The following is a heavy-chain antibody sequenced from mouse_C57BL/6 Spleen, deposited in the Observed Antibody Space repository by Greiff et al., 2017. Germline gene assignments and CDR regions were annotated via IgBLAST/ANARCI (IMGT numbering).Heavy chain of an antibody. CDR2: ISYDGSN. Sequence: VQLQQSGPGLVKPSQSLSLTCSVTGYSITSGYYWNWIRQFPGNKLEWMGYISYDGSNNYNPSLKNRISITRDTSKNQFFLKLNSVTTEDTATYYCAREIYDYDEDWYFDVWGTGTTVTVSS. CDR1: GYSITSGYY. CDR3: AREIYDYDEDWYFDV. V-gene: IGHV3-6*01. J-gene: IGHJ1*03. D-gene: IGHD2-4*01.